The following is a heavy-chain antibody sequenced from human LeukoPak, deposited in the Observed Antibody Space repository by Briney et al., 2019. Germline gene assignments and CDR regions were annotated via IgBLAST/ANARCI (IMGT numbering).Heavy chain of an antibody. D-gene: IGHD4-23*01. CDR1: GGSISSYY. J-gene: IGHJ5*02. CDR2: IYYSGST. V-gene: IGHV4-59*01. CDR3: ARWGGKPHLPNWFDP. Sequence: PSETLSLTCTVSGGSISSYYWSWIRRPPGKGLEWIGYIYYSGSTNYNPSLKSRVTISVDTSKNQFSLKLSSVTAADTAVYYCARWGGKPHLPNWFDPWGQGTLVTVSS.